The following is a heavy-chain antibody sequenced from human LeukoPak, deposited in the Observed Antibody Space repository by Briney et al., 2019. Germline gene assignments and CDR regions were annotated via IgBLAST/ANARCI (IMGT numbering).Heavy chain of an antibody. CDR1: RFTFSNYW. J-gene: IGHJ4*02. CDR2: ITGSGAFT. D-gene: IGHD6-19*01. Sequence: GGSLRLSCAASRFTFSNYWMSWVRQAPGKGLEWVSAITGSGAFTDYADSVKGRFTISRDNSKNTLYLQMNSLSAEDTAVYYCAKRSAESSGYFDYWGQGTLVTVSS. CDR3: AKRSAESSGYFDY. V-gene: IGHV3-23*01.